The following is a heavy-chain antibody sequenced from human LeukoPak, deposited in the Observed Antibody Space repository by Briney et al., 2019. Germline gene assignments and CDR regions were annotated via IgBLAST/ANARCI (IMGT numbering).Heavy chain of an antibody. D-gene: IGHD6-19*01. CDR1: GFTVSSNY. J-gene: IGHJ4*02. CDR3: ARGLRSSGWSLFDY. Sequence: GGSLRLSCAASGFTVSSNYMSWVRQAPRKGLEWVSVIYSCGSTYYADSVKGRFTISRHNSKNTLYLQMNSLRAEDTAVYYCARGLRSSGWSLFDYWGQGTLVTVSS. V-gene: IGHV3-66*01. CDR2: IYSCGST.